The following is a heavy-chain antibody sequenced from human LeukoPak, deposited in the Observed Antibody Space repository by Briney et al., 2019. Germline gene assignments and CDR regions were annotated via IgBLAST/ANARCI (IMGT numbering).Heavy chain of an antibody. V-gene: IGHV1-46*01. Sequence: GASVKVSCKASGYTFTSYYMHWVRQAPGQGLEWMGIINPSGGSTSYAQKFQGRVTMTRDMSTSTVYMELSSLRSEDTAVYYCARAGSGISGIFDYYYYMDVWGKGTTVTVSS. CDR2: INPSGGST. CDR1: GYTFTSYY. J-gene: IGHJ6*03. CDR3: ARAGSGISGIFDYYYYMDV. D-gene: IGHD3-10*01.